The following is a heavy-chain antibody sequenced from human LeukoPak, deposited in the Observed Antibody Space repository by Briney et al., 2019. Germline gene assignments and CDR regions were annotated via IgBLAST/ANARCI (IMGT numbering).Heavy chain of an antibody. CDR3: ARGQYSGRELTNYDFWSGYRDY. J-gene: IGHJ4*02. D-gene: IGHD3-3*01. CDR2: INRNSGGT. Sequence: GASVKVSCKASGYTFTGYYMHWVRQAPGQGLEWMGWINRNSGGTNYAQKFQGRVTMTRDTSISTAYMELSRLRSDDTAVYYCARGQYSGRELTNYDFWSGYRDYWGQGTLVTVSS. V-gene: IGHV1-2*02. CDR1: GYTFTGYY.